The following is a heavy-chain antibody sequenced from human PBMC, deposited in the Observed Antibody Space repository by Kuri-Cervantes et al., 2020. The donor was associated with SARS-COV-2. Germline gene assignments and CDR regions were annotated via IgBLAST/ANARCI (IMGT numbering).Heavy chain of an antibody. J-gene: IGHJ4*02. D-gene: IGHD3-3*01. CDR3: AKVGYYDFWSGYSSYYFDY. Sequence: LSCAASGFTFSSYAMSWVRQAPGKGLEWVSAISGSGGSTYYADSVKGRSTISRDNSKNTLYLQMNSLRAEDTAVYYCAKVGYYDFWSGYSSYYFDYWGQGTLVTVSS. CDR1: GFTFSSYA. V-gene: IGHV3-23*01. CDR2: ISGSGGST.